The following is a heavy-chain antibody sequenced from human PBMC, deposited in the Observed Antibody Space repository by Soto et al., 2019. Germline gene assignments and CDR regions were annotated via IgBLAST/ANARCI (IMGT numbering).Heavy chain of an antibody. D-gene: IGHD2-15*01. V-gene: IGHV3-23*01. CDR3: AKETYSGPLDY. Sequence: GGSLRLSCAASGFTFRNYAISWVRQAPGKGLEWVSAISGSGGTTYYADSVKGRFTISRDNSKNTLSLQMNSLRAEDTAVYYCAKETYSGPLDYWGQGTLVTVSS. CDR1: GFTFRNYA. J-gene: IGHJ4*02. CDR2: ISGSGGTT.